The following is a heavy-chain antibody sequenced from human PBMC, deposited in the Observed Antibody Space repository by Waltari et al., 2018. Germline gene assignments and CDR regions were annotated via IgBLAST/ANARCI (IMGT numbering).Heavy chain of an antibody. CDR2: ITGRGGGS. CDR3: AKDYYYAPLYFDH. V-gene: IGHV3-23*01. D-gene: IGHD3-10*01. CDR1: GFSLSNYA. Sequence: EVQLLESGGGLVKPGGSLRLSCVVSGFSLSNYAMGWFRQAPGKGLEWVSAITGRGGGSLYADSVKGRFTISRDLSKNTLYLQINSLRAEDTATYFCAKDYYYAPLYFDHWGQGTLLIVSS. J-gene: IGHJ4*02.